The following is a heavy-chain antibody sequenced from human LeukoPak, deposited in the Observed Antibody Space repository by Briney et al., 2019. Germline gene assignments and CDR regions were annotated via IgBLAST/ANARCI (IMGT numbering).Heavy chain of an antibody. CDR2: ISGSGGST. D-gene: IGHD2-2*01. CDR3: AKGDCSSTSCYPYYFDY. V-gene: IGHV3-23*01. Sequence: GGSLRLSCAASGFTFSSYAMSWVRQAPGKGLEWVSAISGSGGSTYYADSVKDRFTISRDNSKNTLYLQMNSLRAEDTAVYYCAKGDCSSTSCYPYYFDYWGQGTLVTVSS. CDR1: GFTFSSYA. J-gene: IGHJ4*02.